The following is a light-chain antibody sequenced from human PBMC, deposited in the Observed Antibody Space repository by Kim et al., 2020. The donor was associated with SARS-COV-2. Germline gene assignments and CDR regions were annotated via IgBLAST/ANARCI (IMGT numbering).Light chain of an antibody. Sequence: GKPVTPSCPRSSGRLDDNYVQWYQQRPGGVPTTVIYEDDQRPSGVSDRFSGSIDNSSNSASLTISGLRTEDEADYYCQSYNRDNVIFGGGTQLTVL. CDR2: EDD. CDR1: SGRLDDNY. V-gene: IGLV6-57*03. CDR3: QSYNRDNVI. J-gene: IGLJ2*01.